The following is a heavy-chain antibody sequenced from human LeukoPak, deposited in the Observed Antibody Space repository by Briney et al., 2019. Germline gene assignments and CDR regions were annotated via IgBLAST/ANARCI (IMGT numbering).Heavy chain of an antibody. V-gene: IGHV4-4*07. J-gene: IGHJ4*02. CDR2: IYTSGST. Sequence: ASETLSLTCTVSGGSISSYYWSWIRQPAGKGLEWIGRIYTSGSTNYNPSLKSRVTMSVDASKNQFSLKLSSVTAADTAVYYCASGEDYYGSGISGWGQGTLVTVSS. D-gene: IGHD3-10*01. CDR1: GGSISSYY. CDR3: ASGEDYYGSGISG.